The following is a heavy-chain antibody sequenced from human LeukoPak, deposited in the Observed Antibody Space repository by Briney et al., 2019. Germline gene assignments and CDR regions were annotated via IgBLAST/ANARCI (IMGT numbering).Heavy chain of an antibody. CDR1: GGSFSGYY. D-gene: IGHD6-6*01. V-gene: IGHV4-34*01. J-gene: IGHJ6*03. CDR2: INHSGST. CDR3: ARLRSPAAREGADYYYMDV. Sequence: PSETLSLTCAVYGGSFSGYYWSWIRQPPGKGLEWIGEINHSGSTNYNPSLKSRVTISVDTSKNQFSLKLSSVTAADTAVYYCARLRSPAAREGADYYYMDVWGKGTTVTVSS.